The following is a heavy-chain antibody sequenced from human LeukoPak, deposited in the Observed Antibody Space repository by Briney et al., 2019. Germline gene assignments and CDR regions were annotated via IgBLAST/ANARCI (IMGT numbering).Heavy chain of an antibody. D-gene: IGHD3-10*01. Sequence: GGSLRLSCAASGFPFSSYGMPWVRQAPGKGLEWVVVISNDGSHKYYADSVKGRFTISRDNSKNTLYLQMNSLSAEDTAVYYCANDITGADPQEYYFDYWGQGTLVTVSS. CDR3: ANDITGADPQEYYFDY. V-gene: IGHV3-30*18. J-gene: IGHJ4*02. CDR1: GFPFSSYG. CDR2: ISNDGSHK.